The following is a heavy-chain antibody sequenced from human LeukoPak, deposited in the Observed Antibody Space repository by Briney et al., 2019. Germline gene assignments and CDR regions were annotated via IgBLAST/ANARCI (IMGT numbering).Heavy chain of an antibody. J-gene: IGHJ4*02. CDR1: GFTFSSYW. D-gene: IGHD3-10*01. CDR3: AREGTYYYGSGSYSHY. V-gene: IGHV3-7*01. Sequence: PGGSLRLSCAASGFTFSSYWMSWVRQAPGKGLVWVANIKQDGSEKYYVDSVKGRFTISRDNAKNSLYLQMNSLRAEDTAVYYCAREGTYYYGSGSYSHYWGQGTLVTVSS. CDR2: IKQDGSEK.